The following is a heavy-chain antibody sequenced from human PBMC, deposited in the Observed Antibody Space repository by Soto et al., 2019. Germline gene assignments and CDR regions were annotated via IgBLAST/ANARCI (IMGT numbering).Heavy chain of an antibody. V-gene: IGHV3-66*01. CDR2: LYSGGST. D-gene: IGHD3-10*01. CDR1: GFTVSSNY. J-gene: IGHJ1*01. Sequence: EVQLVESGGGLVQPGGSLRLSCAASGFTVSSNYMSWVRQAPGKGLEWVSVLYSGGSTYYADSVKGRFTISRDNSKNTLYLQMNSLRAEDTAVYYCARDMVRGLYPEYFQHWGQGTLVIVSS. CDR3: ARDMVRGLYPEYFQH.